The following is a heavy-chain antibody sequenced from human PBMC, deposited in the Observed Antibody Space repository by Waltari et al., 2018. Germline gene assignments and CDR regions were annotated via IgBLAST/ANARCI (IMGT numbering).Heavy chain of an antibody. V-gene: IGHV4-4*02. CDR3: ARDRGRGLYLDS. CDR1: GDSISGTYW. Sequence: QVQLQESGPGLVKPSGTLSVTCAVSGDSISGTYWWSWVCQPPGKGLEWIGQIHGSGRSNYNPSLERRVTVSIDTSNNHFSLKVTSATAADTAVYYCARDRGRGLYLDSWGQGTLVTVSP. CDR2: IHGSGRS. D-gene: IGHD2-15*01. J-gene: IGHJ4*02.